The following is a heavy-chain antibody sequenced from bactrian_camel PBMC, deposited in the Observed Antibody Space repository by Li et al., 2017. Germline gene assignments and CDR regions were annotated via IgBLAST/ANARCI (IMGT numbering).Heavy chain of an antibody. D-gene: IGHD2*01. CDR1: PATSIRYR. CDR2: IFDDDRA. J-gene: IGHJ4*01. CDR3: AVKRGLCGSWWWKAYECNH. V-gene: IGHV3S55*01. Sequence: VQLVESGGGSVQAGGSLRLSCAVTPATSIRYRMGWFRQAPGKEREGVAAIFDDDRAMYGDSVKGRFIISRDNAKQILYLQMNSLKPEDSAVYYCAVKRGLCGSWWWKAYECNHWGQGTQVTVS.